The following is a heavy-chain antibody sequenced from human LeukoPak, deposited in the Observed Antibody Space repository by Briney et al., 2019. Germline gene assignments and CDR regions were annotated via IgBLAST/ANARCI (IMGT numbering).Heavy chain of an antibody. Sequence: PGGSLRLSCAASGFTFSSYSMNWVRQAPGKGLEWVSSISSSSSYIYYADSVKGRFTISRDNAKKSLYLQMNTLRAEDTAVYYCARDRARYDSSGYYYFGNYWGQGTLVTVSS. V-gene: IGHV3-21*01. CDR3: ARDRARYDSSGYYYFGNY. J-gene: IGHJ4*02. CDR2: ISSSSSYI. D-gene: IGHD3-22*01. CDR1: GFTFSSYS.